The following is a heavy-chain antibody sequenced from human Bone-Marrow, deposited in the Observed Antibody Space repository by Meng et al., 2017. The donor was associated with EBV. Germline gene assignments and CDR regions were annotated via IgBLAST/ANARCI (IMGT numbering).Heavy chain of an antibody. CDR2: IYYSGST. J-gene: IGHJ5*02. Sequence: LQESGPGLVKPSQTLSLTCAGSGGSISSGGYFWSWIRQPPGKGLEWIGYIYYSGSTYYNPSLKSRVTISVDTSKNQFSLKLSSVTATDTAVYYCARGSMLRGVITWFGPWGQGTLVTVSS. CDR1: GGSISSGGYF. D-gene: IGHD3-10*01. CDR3: ARGSMLRGVITWFGP. V-gene: IGHV4-30-4*01.